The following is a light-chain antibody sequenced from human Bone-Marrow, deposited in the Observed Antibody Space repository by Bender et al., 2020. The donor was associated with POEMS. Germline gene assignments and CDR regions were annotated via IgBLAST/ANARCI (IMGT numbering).Light chain of an antibody. V-gene: IGLV2-23*01. CDR3: CSYASSDIGV. CDR2: EGD. Sequence: QSALPQPASVSGSPGQSITISCTGPSSDVGSYKLVSWYQQHPGEAPKLIIYEGDKRPSGVSSRVSGSNSGNTASLTISGLQAEDEADYYCCSYASSDIGVFGGGTKLTVL. J-gene: IGLJ3*02. CDR1: SSDVGSYKL.